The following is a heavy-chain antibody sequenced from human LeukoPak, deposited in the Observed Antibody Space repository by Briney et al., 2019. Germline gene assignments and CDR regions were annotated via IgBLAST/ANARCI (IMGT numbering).Heavy chain of an antibody. J-gene: IGHJ4*02. CDR2: ISANSGNT. V-gene: IGHV1-18*01. D-gene: IGHD5-24*01. CDR3: ARDKNYRLDY. CDR1: GYTFTSNG. Sequence: VASVKVSCKASGYTFTSNGISWVRQAPGKGLEWMGWISANSGNTKYAQKMQGRVTMTTETSSSTAYMGLRNLRSDDTAVYYCARDKNYRLDYWGQGTLVTVSS.